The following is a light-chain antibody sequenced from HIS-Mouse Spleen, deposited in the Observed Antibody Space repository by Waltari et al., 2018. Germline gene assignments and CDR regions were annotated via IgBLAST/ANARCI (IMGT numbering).Light chain of an antibody. CDR2: KDS. CDR3: QSADSSGTYSVV. CDR1: ALPKQY. V-gene: IGLV3-25*03. Sequence: SYELTQPPSVSVSPGQTARITCSGDALPKQYAYWYQQKPGQAPVLVIDKDSERPSGIAGRFSGSSSGTTITLTISGVQAEDEADYYCQSADSSGTYSVVFGGGTKLTVL. J-gene: IGLJ2*01.